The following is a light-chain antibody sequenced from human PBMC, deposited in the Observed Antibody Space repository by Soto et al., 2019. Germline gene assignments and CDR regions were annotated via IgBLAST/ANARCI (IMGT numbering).Light chain of an antibody. CDR3: TSYAGSNNVCV. CDR1: SSDIGGYNY. Sequence: QSVLTQPPSASGSPGQSVTISCSGTSSDIGGYNYVSWYQQHPGKAPKLMIYDVFKRPSGVPDRFSGSKSGNTASLTVSGLQAEDEADYYCTSYAGSNNVCVFGTETKVTV. CDR2: DVF. V-gene: IGLV2-8*01. J-gene: IGLJ1*01.